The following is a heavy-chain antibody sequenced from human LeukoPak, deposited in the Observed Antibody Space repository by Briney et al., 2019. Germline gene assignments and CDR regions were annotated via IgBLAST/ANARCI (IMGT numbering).Heavy chain of an antibody. Sequence: SETLSLTCAVYGGSFSGYYWSWIRQPPGKGLEWIGEINHSGSTNYNPSLKSRVTISVDTSKNQFSLKLSSVTAADTAVYYCARDSSGWSGVYYHGMDVWGQGTTVTVSS. CDR1: GGSFSGYY. D-gene: IGHD6-19*01. V-gene: IGHV4-34*01. CDR2: INHSGST. J-gene: IGHJ6*02. CDR3: ARDSSGWSGVYYHGMDV.